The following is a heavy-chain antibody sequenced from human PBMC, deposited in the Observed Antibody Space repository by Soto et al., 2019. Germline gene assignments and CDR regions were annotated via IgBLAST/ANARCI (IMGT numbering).Heavy chain of an antibody. CDR2: IYYSGST. D-gene: IGHD2-2*01. J-gene: IGHJ6*03. CDR3: ARRTSWDDYYYLDV. CDR1: GGSISSSSYY. V-gene: IGHV4-39*01. Sequence: SETLSLTCTVSGGSISSSSYYWGWIRQPPGKGLEWIGSIYYSGSTYYNPSLKSRVTISVDTSKNQFSLKLSSVTAADTAVYYCARRTSWDDYYYLDVWGKGTTLTVSS.